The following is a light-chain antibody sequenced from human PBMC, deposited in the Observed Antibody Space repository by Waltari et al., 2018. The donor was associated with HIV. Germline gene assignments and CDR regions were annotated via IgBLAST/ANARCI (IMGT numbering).Light chain of an antibody. CDR2: DAS. J-gene: IGKJ4*01. V-gene: IGKV1-13*02. Sequence: ALQLTQSPSSLSASVGARVTIPCRESQGISSALAWYQQKPGKAANLLIYDASSLESGVPSRFSGSGAGTDFTLTFSSLQPEDFATYDCRQFNSDPRTFGGGTQVEIK. CDR1: QGISSA. CDR3: RQFNSDPRT.